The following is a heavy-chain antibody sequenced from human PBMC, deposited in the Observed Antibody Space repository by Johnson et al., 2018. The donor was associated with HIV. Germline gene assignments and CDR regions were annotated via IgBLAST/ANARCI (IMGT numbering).Heavy chain of an antibody. D-gene: IGHD6-19*01. CDR2: ISYDGRDA. CDR1: GFAFSSYA. CDR3: ARDSDQYSSGWYEQLDAFDI. Sequence: QVQLVESGGGVVQPGTSLRLSCTASGFAFSSYALHWVRQAPGKGLEWVAVISYDGRDAYYADSVKGRVTSSRDNSKNTLYLQMNSLRGEDTAVYYCARDSDQYSSGWYEQLDAFDIWGQGTMVTVSS. V-gene: IGHV3-30*04. J-gene: IGHJ3*02.